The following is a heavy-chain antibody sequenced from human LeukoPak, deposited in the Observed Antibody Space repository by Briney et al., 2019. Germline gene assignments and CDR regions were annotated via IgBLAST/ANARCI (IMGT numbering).Heavy chain of an antibody. J-gene: IGHJ4*02. V-gene: IGHV3-30-3*01. D-gene: IGHD6-13*01. CDR1: GFTFSSYA. CDR3: ARDATPGYSSSWYEGSYFDY. Sequence: AGGSLRLSCAASGFTFSSYAMHWVRQAPGKGLEWVAVLSYDGSNKYYADSVKGRFTISRDNSKNTLYLQMNSLRAEDTAVYYCARDATPGYSSSWYEGSYFDYWGQGTLVTVSS. CDR2: LSYDGSNK.